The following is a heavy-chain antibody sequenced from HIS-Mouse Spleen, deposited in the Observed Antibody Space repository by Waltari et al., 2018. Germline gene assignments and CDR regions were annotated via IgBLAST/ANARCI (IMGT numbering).Heavy chain of an antibody. CDR2: IIPILGIA. CDR1: GRTFRSYA. J-gene: IGHJ3*02. D-gene: IGHD7-27*01. V-gene: IGHV1-69*04. CDR3: ASGDSDAFDI. Sequence: QVQLVQSGAEVKKPVSSVKVSCKASGRTFRSYASSWVRQAPGQGLEWMGRIIPILGIANYAQKFQGRVTITADKSTSTAYMELSSLRSEDTAVYYCASGDSDAFDIWGQGTMVTVSS.